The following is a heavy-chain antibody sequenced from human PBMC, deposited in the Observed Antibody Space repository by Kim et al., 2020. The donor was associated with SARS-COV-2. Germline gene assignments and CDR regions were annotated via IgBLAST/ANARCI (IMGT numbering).Heavy chain of an antibody. CDR2: IYYSGST. V-gene: IGHV4-61*01. D-gene: IGHD3-16*01. Sequence: SETLSLTCTVSGGSVSSGSYYWSWIRQPPGKGLEWIGYIYYSGSTNYNPSLKSRVTISVDTSKNQFSLKLSSVTAADTAVYYCARGVKLGGEEGVFDIWG. CDR1: GGSVSSGSYY. J-gene: IGHJ3*02. CDR3: ARGVKLGGEEGVFDI.